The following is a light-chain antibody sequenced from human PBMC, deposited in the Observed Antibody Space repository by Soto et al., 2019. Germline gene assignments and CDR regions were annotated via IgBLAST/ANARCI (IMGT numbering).Light chain of an antibody. CDR1: SSNIGSNT. CDR3: AAWDDSLNGYV. V-gene: IGLV1-44*01. J-gene: IGLJ1*01. CDR2: SNN. Sequence: QSVLTQPPSASGTPGPRVTISCSGSSSNIGSNTVNWYQQLPGTAPKLLIYSNNQRPSRVPDRFSGSKSGTSASLAISGLQSEDEADYFCAAWDDSLNGYVFGTGTKVTVL.